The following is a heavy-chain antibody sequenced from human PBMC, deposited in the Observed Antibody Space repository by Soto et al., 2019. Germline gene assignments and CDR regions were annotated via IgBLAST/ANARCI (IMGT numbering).Heavy chain of an antibody. CDR3: ARVGLKYLRWFDP. J-gene: IGHJ5*02. V-gene: IGHV1-3*01. CDR1: GYSFRSYG. Sequence: ASVKVSCKSSGYSFRSYGIQWVRRAPGQSLEWMGWINVDNGDTKYSQNFQDRVTIIRDTSASTVYMELSSLRTEDTAVYYCARVGLKYLRWFDPWGQGSLVTVSS. D-gene: IGHD6-6*01. CDR2: INVDNGDT.